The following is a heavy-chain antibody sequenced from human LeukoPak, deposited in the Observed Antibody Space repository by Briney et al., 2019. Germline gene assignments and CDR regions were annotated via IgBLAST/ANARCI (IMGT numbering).Heavy chain of an antibody. D-gene: IGHD6-13*01. CDR3: AKGIAAAGTGRWFDP. CDR2: ISGSGSST. V-gene: IGHV3-23*01. J-gene: IGHJ5*02. CDR1: GFTLSDYY. Sequence: PGGSLRLSCAASGFTLSDYYMSWIRQAPGKGLEWVSAISGSGSSTYYADSVKGRFTISRDNSKNTLYLQMNSLRAEDTAVYYCAKGIAAAGTGRWFDPWGQGTLVTVSS.